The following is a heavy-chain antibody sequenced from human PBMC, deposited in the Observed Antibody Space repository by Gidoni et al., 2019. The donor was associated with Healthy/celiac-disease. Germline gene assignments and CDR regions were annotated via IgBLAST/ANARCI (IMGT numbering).Heavy chain of an antibody. CDR2: ISYDGSNK. Sequence: QVQLVESVGGVVQPGRSLRLSCAASGFTFSSYAMHWVRQAPGKGLEWVAVISYDGSNKYYADSVKGRFTISRDNSKNTLYLQMNSLRAEDTAVYYCARAGVARAFDIWGQGTMVTVSS. CDR1: GFTFSSYA. J-gene: IGHJ3*02. V-gene: IGHV3-30-3*01. CDR3: ARAGVARAFDI. D-gene: IGHD2-8*01.